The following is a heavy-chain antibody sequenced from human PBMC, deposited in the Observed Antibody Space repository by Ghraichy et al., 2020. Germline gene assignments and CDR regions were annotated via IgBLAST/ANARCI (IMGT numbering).Heavy chain of an antibody. J-gene: IGHJ5*02. Sequence: GGSLRLSCAASGFTFSSYSMNWVRQAPGKGLEWVSYISSSSSTIYYADSVKGRFTISRDNAKNSLYLQMNSLRDEDTAVYYCARDGSGGSSWYWFDPWGQGTLVTVSS. CDR1: GFTFSSYS. D-gene: IGHD6-13*01. V-gene: IGHV3-48*02. CDR3: ARDGSGGSSWYWFDP. CDR2: ISSSSSTI.